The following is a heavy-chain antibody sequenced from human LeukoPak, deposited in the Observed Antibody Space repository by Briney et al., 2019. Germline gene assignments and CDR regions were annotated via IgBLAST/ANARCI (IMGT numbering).Heavy chain of an antibody. J-gene: IGHJ4*02. D-gene: IGHD3-22*01. V-gene: IGHV3-9*01. CDR1: GFTFSSYA. Sequence: GGSLRLSCAASGFTFSSYAMSWVRQAPGKGLEWVSGISWNSGSIGYADSVKGRFTISRDNAKNSLYLQMNSLRAEDTALYYCAKEIDLYYDSSGLFDYWGQGTLVTVSS. CDR2: ISWNSGSI. CDR3: AKEIDLYYDSSGLFDY.